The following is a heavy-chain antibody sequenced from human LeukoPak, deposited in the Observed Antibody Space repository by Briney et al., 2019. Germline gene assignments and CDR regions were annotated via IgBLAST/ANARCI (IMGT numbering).Heavy chain of an antibody. D-gene: IGHD5-18*01. V-gene: IGHV4-34*01. Sequence: SETLSLTCAVYGGSFSGYYWSWIRQPPGKGLEWIGEINHSGSTNYNPSLKSRVTISVDTSKNQFSLKLSSVTAADTAVYYCARGVRGYSYDLLFDYWGQGTLVTVSS. CDR2: INHSGST. CDR3: ARGVRGYSYDLLFDY. CDR1: GGSFSGYY. J-gene: IGHJ4*02.